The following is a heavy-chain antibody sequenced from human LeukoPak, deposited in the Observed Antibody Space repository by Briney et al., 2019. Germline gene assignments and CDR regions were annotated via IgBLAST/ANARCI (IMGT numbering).Heavy chain of an antibody. D-gene: IGHD2-2*01. CDR2: ISSSSSYI. CDR3: ARDAARSLIVAVPAATEYFQH. CDR1: GFTFSSYS. J-gene: IGHJ1*01. Sequence: GGSLRLSCAASGFTFSSYSMNWVRQAPGKGLEWVSSISSSSSYIYYADSVKGRFTISRDNAKNSLYLQMNSLRAEDTAVYYCARDAARSLIVAVPAATEYFQHWGQGTLVTVSS. V-gene: IGHV3-21*01.